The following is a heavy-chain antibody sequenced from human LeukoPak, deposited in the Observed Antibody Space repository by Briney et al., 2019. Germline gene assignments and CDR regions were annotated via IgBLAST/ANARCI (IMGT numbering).Heavy chain of an antibody. D-gene: IGHD3-10*01. Sequence: GGSLRLSCAASGFTFSTYWMSWVRQAPGKGLEWVANIKQDGSEKYYVDSVKGRFTISRDNSKNSLYLQMNSLTTEDTAFYYCAIASESGSFYRAFAYWGQGALVTVSS. CDR1: GFTFSTYW. CDR2: IKQDGSEK. CDR3: AIASESGSFYRAFAY. J-gene: IGHJ4*02. V-gene: IGHV3-7*03.